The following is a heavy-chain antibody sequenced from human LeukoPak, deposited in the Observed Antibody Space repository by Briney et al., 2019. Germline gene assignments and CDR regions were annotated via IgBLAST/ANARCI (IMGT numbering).Heavy chain of an antibody. CDR1: GYTFTGYY. J-gene: IGHJ4*02. Sequence: ASVKVSCKASGYTFTGYYMHWVRPAPGQGLEWVGWISDYNGNTNYAQKLQGRVTMTTDTSTSTAYMELRSLRSDDTAVYYCARVKGSSWYMGYWGQGTLVTVSS. V-gene: IGHV1-18*04. D-gene: IGHD6-13*01. CDR2: ISDYNGNT. CDR3: ARVKGSSWYMGY.